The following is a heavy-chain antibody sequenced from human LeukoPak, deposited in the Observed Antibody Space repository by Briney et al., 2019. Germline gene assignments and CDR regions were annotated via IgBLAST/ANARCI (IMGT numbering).Heavy chain of an antibody. CDR2: ISAYNGNT. CDR3: ARERGLLWFGELLQKAANWFDP. J-gene: IGHJ5*02. CDR1: GYTFTSYG. V-gene: IGHV1-18*01. Sequence: ASVKVSCKASGYTFTSYGISWVRQAPGQGLEWMGWISAYNGNTNYAQKLQGRATMTTDTSTSTAYMELRSLRSDDTAVYYCARERGLLWFGELLQKAANWFDPWGQGTLVTVSS. D-gene: IGHD3-10*01.